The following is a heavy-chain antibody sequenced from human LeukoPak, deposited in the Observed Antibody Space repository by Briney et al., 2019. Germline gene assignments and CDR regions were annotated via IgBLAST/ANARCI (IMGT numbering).Heavy chain of an antibody. V-gene: IGHV1-8*01. Sequence: ASVEVSCKASGYTFTSYDINWVRQATGQGLEWMGWMNPNSGNTGYAQKFQGRVTMTRNTSISTAYMELSSLRSEDTAVYYCARGRVYCSGGSCYNWFDPWGQGTLVTVSS. J-gene: IGHJ5*02. CDR3: ARGRVYCSGGSCYNWFDP. D-gene: IGHD2-15*01. CDR2: MNPNSGNT. CDR1: GYTFTSYD.